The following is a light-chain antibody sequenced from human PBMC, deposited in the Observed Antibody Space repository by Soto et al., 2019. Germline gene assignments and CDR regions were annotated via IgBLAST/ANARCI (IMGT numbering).Light chain of an antibody. CDR3: QQYNSYWT. J-gene: IGKJ1*01. CDR1: QSISSY. V-gene: IGKV1-39*01. CDR2: AAS. Sequence: DLQMAESPSSLSPCVRHIVTITCGASQSISSYLNWYQQKPEKAPKLLIYAASSLQSGVPSRFSGSASGTDFTLTISSLQPDDFATYYCQQYNSYWTFGQGTKVDIK.